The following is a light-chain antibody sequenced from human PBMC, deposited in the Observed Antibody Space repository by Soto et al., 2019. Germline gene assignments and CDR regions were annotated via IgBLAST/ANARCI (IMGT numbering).Light chain of an antibody. Sequence: DIQMTQSPSSLSASVGDRVTITCRASQSLSTYLHWYQQKPGKAPNLLISAASSLHSGVPSRFSGSGSGTDFTLTISRLEPEDFAVYYCQQYVSSPLTFGGGTKV. V-gene: IGKV1-39*01. CDR2: AAS. CDR3: QQYVSSPLT. CDR1: QSLSTY. J-gene: IGKJ4*01.